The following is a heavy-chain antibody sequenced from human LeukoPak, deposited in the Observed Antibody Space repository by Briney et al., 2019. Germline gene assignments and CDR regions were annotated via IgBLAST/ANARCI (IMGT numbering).Heavy chain of an antibody. V-gene: IGHV4-59*01. CDR1: CGSISSYY. CDR3: ARDRLQGNWFDP. CDR2: IYYSGST. J-gene: IGHJ5*02. D-gene: IGHD5-12*01. Sequence: SETLSLTCTVSCGSISSYYWSWIRQPPGKELEWMGYIYYSGSTNYNPSLKSRVTISVDTSKNQFSLKLSSVTAADTAVYYCARDRLQGNWFDPWGQGTLVTVSS.